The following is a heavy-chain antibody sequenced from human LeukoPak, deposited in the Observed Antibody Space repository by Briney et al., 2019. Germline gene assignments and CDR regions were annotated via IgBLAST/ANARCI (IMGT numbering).Heavy chain of an antibody. CDR3: AKLNNYDLMIDY. CDR2: IYPSGST. CDR1: GDSISSYY. V-gene: IGHV4-4*07. D-gene: IGHD3-3*01. J-gene: IGHJ4*02. Sequence: SETLSLTCTVSGDSISSYYWSWIRQPAGKGLEWIGRIYPSGSTNYNPSLKSRVTISVDTSKNQFSLKLSSVTAADTAVYYCAKLNNYDLMIDYWGQGTLVTVSS.